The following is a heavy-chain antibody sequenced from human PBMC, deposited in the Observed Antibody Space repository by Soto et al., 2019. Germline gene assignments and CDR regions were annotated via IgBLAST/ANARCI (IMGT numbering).Heavy chain of an antibody. CDR2: INHSGST. Sequence: KGLEWIGEINHSGSTNYNPSLKSRVTISVDTSKNQFSLKLSSVTAADTVFFFQEEDGIRDVRSVSAFLLNRSSDL. CDR3: EEDGIRDVRSVSAFLLNRSSDL. D-gene: IGHD3-10*02. J-gene: IGHJ2*01. V-gene: IGHV4-34*01.